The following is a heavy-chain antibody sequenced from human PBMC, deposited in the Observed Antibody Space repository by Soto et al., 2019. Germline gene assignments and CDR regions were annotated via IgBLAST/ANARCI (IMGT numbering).Heavy chain of an antibody. Sequence: GGSLRLSCAASGFTFSSYPMSWVRKAPGKGLEWVSAISGSGGSTYYADSVKGRFTISGDNSKNTLYLQMNSLRAEDTAVYYCASRTSGWYFDYWGQGTLVTVSS. CDR1: GFTFSSYP. CDR3: ASRTSGWYFDY. CDR2: ISGSGGST. J-gene: IGHJ4*02. D-gene: IGHD6-19*01. V-gene: IGHV3-23*01.